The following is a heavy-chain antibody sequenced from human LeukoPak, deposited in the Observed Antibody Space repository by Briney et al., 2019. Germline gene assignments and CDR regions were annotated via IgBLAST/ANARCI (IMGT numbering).Heavy chain of an antibody. Sequence: ASVKVSCKAFGYTFTSNYMHWVRQAPGQGLEWMGIINPSGGSTSYAQKFQGRVTMTRDTSISTAYMELSSLRSEDTAVYYCARERGDILTGFHAFDIWGQGTMVTVSS. CDR1: GYTFTSNY. CDR2: INPSGGST. J-gene: IGHJ3*02. CDR3: ARERGDILTGFHAFDI. V-gene: IGHV1-46*01. D-gene: IGHD3-9*01.